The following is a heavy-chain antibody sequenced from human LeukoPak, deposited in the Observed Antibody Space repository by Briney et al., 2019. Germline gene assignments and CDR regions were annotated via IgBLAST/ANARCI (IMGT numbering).Heavy chain of an antibody. Sequence: SETLSLTCAVYGGSFSGYYWSWIRQPPGKGLEWIGEINHSGSSNYNPSLKSRVTISVDTSKNQFSLKLSSVTAADTAVYYCARVGYTYGDPGYYYYYMDVWGKGTTVTISS. V-gene: IGHV4-34*01. J-gene: IGHJ6*03. CDR3: ARVGYTYGDPGYYYYYMDV. CDR1: GGSFSGYY. CDR2: INHSGSS. D-gene: IGHD5-18*01.